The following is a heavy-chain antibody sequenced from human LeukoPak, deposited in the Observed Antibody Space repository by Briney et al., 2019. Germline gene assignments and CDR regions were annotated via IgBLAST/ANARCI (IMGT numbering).Heavy chain of an antibody. Sequence: PSETLSLTCTVSGGSISSYYWSWIRQPPGKGLEWIGYIYNSGSTNYNPSLKSRVTISADTSKNQFSLTLGSVSATDTAVYYCVSPRGFSYGYFEYWGQGTLVTVSS. CDR3: VSPRGFSYGYFEY. J-gene: IGHJ4*02. D-gene: IGHD5-18*01. CDR1: GGSISSYY. CDR2: IYNSGST. V-gene: IGHV4-4*08.